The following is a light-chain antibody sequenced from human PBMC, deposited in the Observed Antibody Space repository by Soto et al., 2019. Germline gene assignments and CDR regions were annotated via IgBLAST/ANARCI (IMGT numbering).Light chain of an antibody. CDR3: QQYGSSPT. CDR1: QSVSSSL. CDR2: GRS. Sequence: EIVLTQSPGTLSLSPGERATLSCRASQSVSSSLLAWYQQKPGQAPRLLIYGRSSRATGIPDRFSGSGSGTDFTLTITRLEPEDFAVYYCQQYGSSPTFGGGTKVDIK. V-gene: IGKV3-20*01. J-gene: IGKJ4*01.